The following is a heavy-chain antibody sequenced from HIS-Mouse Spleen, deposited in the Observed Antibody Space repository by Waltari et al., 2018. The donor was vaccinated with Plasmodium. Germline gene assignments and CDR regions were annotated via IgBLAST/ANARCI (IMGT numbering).Heavy chain of an antibody. CDR2: ISYDGSNK. D-gene: IGHD3-3*01. V-gene: IGHV3-30*18. CDR1: GFTFSSYG. Sequence: GRSLRFSCAASGFTFSSYGMHWVRQAPGKGLEWVAVISYDGSNKYYADSVKGRFTISRDNSKNTLYLQMNSLRAEDTAVYYCAKEVLGYYDFWSRPDYWGQGTLVTVSS. CDR3: AKEVLGYYDFWSRPDY. J-gene: IGHJ4*02.